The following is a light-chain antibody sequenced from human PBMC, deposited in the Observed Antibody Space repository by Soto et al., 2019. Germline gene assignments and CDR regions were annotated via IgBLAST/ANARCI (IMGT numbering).Light chain of an antibody. J-gene: IGLJ1*01. CDR3: SSYTSSSTLEV. Sequence: QSVLTQPASVSGSRGQSITISWTGTSSDVGGYNYVSWYQQHPGKAPKLMIYEVSNRPSGVSNRFSGSKSGNTASLTISGLQAEDEADYYCSSYTSSSTLEVFGTGTKVTVL. CDR1: SSDVGGYNY. V-gene: IGLV2-14*01. CDR2: EVS.